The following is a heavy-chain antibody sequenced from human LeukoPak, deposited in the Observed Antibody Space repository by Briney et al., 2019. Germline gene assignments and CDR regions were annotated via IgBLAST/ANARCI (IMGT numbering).Heavy chain of an antibody. Sequence: GASVKVSCKASGYTFTSYYMHWARQAPGQGLEWMGIINPSGGSTSYAQKFQGRITMTRDTSTSTVYMELSSLRSEDTAVYYCARDFHDSSGPPRNFQHWGQGTLVTVSS. D-gene: IGHD3-22*01. CDR1: GYTFTSYY. CDR2: INPSGGST. CDR3: ARDFHDSSGPPRNFQH. J-gene: IGHJ1*01. V-gene: IGHV1-46*01.